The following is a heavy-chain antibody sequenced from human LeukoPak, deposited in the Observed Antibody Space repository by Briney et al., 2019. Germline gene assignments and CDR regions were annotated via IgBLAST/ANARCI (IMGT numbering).Heavy chain of an antibody. D-gene: IGHD5-18*01. CDR3: ARAVIQLWHGGYFDY. CDR1: GFTVSSNY. CDR2: IYSGGST. J-gene: IGHJ4*02. Sequence: SGGSLRLSCAASGFTVSSNYMSWVRQAPGKGLEWVSVIYSGGSTYYADSVKGRFTISRDNSKNTLYLQMNSLRAEDTAVYYCARAVIQLWHGGYFDYWGQGTLVTVSS. V-gene: IGHV3-66*02.